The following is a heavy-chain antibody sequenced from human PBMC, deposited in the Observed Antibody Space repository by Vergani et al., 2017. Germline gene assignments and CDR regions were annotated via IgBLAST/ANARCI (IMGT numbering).Heavy chain of an antibody. Sequence: VQLVQSGAEVRKPGASVKVSCKASGSTFTSYYMHWVRQAPGQGLEWMGIINPSGGSTSYAQKFQGRVTMTRDTSTSTVYMELSSLRSEDTAVYYCARDKAGREDYYGMDVWGQGTTVTVSS. CDR1: GSTFTSYY. CDR3: ARDKAGREDYYGMDV. D-gene: IGHD6-19*01. V-gene: IGHV1-46*03. J-gene: IGHJ6*02. CDR2: INPSGGST.